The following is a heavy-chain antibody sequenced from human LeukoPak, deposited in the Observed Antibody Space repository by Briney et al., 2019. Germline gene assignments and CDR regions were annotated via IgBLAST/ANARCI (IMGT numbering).Heavy chain of an antibody. CDR3: ASYPRSVDTPPFDY. V-gene: IGHV1-2*02. CDR1: GHSFTAQY. Sequence: ASVKVSCKASGHSFTAQYMHWLRQAPGQGLEWMGWINPNNGDTKYAQNFLGRVIMTRDTSTTTAYMELSSLRSDDTAVYFCASYPRSVDTPPFDYWGQGTLVTVSS. J-gene: IGHJ4*02. D-gene: IGHD3-16*02. CDR2: INPNNGDT.